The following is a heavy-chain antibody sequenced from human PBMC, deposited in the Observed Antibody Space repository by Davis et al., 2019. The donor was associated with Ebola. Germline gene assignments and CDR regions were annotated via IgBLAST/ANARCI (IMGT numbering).Heavy chain of an antibody. J-gene: IGHJ6*04. Sequence: HSQTLSLTCSISGDSVSINSAGRNWIRQSPSRGLEWLGRTYYSSKWYTGYAESVKSRINISPDTAKNQFSLHLNSVTPEDTAVYYCARGWLRSGLDVWGKGAAVIVSS. V-gene: IGHV6-1*01. CDR3: ARGWLRSGLDV. CDR2: TYYSSKWYT. D-gene: IGHD5-12*01. CDR1: GDSVSINSAG.